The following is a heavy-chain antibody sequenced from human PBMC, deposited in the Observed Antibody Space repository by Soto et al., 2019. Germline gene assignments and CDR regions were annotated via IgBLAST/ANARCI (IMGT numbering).Heavy chain of an antibody. D-gene: IGHD3-3*01. Sequence: VKVSCKASGYTFTSYGISWVRQAPGQGLEWMGWISAYNGNTNYAQKLQGRVTMTTDTSTSTAYMELRSLRSDDTAVYYCARDFWSGYYVYYYYYGMDVWGQGTTVTVSS. V-gene: IGHV1-18*01. CDR3: ARDFWSGYYVYYYYYGMDV. J-gene: IGHJ6*02. CDR1: GYTFTSYG. CDR2: ISAYNGNT.